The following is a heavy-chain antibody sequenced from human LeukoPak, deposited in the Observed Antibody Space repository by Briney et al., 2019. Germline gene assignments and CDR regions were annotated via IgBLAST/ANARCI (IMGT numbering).Heavy chain of an antibody. Sequence: HPGGSLRLSCAASGFTFSSYWMHWVRQAPGKGLVWVSRVNTDGSSTTYADSVKGRFTISRDNAQNSLYLQMNSLRAEDTAVYFCARDIGYHTFDYWGQGTLVTVSS. CDR1: GFTFSSYW. CDR3: ARDIGYHTFDY. V-gene: IGHV3-74*01. CDR2: VNTDGSST. D-gene: IGHD5-12*01. J-gene: IGHJ4*02.